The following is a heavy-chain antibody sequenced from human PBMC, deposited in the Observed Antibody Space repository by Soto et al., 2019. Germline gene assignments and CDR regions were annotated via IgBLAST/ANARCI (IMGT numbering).Heavy chain of an antibody. CDR3: AKVIVEWELLNAFDS. CDR2: IRGRGGTT. V-gene: IGHV3-23*01. J-gene: IGHJ4*02. CDR1: GFSFSSYA. D-gene: IGHD1-26*01. Sequence: EVQLLESGGGLVQPGGSLRLSCAVSGFSFSSYAMGWVRQAPGKGLEGVSGIRGRGGTTYYADSVKGRFTISRDNSKNTLFLQMDSLRAEDTAIYYCAKVIVEWELLNAFDSSGQGTLVTVSS.